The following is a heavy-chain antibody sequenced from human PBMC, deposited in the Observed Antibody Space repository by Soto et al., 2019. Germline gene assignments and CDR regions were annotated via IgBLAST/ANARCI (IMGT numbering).Heavy chain of an antibody. D-gene: IGHD3-10*01. V-gene: IGHV3-23*01. CDR1: GFTFNNYA. Sequence: EVQLLESGGGLVQPGGSLILSSAASGFTFNNYAMSWVRRAPGKGLEWVSTVGWSGSSTYYADSVKGRFTISRDNSKNTLYLQMSSLRAEDTAVYYCAKKYHYDSGTYLYHFDYWGQGTLVIVSS. CDR2: VGWSGSST. J-gene: IGHJ4*02. CDR3: AKKYHYDSGTYLYHFDY.